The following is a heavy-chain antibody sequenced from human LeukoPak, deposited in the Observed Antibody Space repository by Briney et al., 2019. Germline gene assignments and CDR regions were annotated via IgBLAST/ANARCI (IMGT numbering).Heavy chain of an antibody. Sequence: SETLSLTCTVSGGSISSYYWSWIRQPPGKGLEWIGYIYYSGSTNYNPSLKSRVTISVDTSKNQYSLKLSSVTAADTAVYYCARVLGYCTNGVCYKNWFDPWGQGTLVTVSS. CDR3: ARVLGYCTNGVCYKNWFDP. V-gene: IGHV4-59*08. CDR1: GGSISSYY. D-gene: IGHD2-8*01. J-gene: IGHJ5*02. CDR2: IYYSGST.